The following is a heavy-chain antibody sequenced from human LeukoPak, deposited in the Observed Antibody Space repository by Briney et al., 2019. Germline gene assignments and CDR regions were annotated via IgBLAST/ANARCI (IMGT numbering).Heavy chain of an antibody. V-gene: IGHV1-69*01. CDR1: GGTFSSYA. D-gene: IGHD3-9*01. CDR2: IIPIFGTA. J-gene: IGHJ4*02. CDR3: ARVDGGPEHLDWLLRN. Sequence: SVKVSCKASGGTFSSYAISWVRQAPGQGLEWMGGIIPIFGTANCAQKFQGRVTITADESTSTAYMELSSLRSEDTAVYYCARVDGGPEHLDWLLRNWGQGTLVTVSS.